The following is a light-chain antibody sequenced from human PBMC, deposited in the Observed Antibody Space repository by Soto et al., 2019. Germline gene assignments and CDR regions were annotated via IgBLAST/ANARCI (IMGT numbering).Light chain of an antibody. J-gene: IGKJ1*01. CDR1: QSVSSSY. CDR3: QQYGSSPPT. Sequence: EIVLTQSPATLSLSPGEIATLSCRASQSVSSSYLAWYQQQPGQAPRLLLYGASSRATGIPDRFSGSGSGTAFTLPISRLEPEDFAAYYCQQYGSSPPTFGQGTKVDIK. CDR2: GAS. V-gene: IGKV3-20*01.